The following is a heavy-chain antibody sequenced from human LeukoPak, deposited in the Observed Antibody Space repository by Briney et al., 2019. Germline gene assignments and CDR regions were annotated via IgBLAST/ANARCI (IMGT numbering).Heavy chain of an antibody. CDR3: AKERGYSNGWYWFDP. CDR1: GFTFSDYY. CDR2: ISSSGSTI. Sequence: GGSLRLSCAASGFTFSDYYMSWIRQAPGKGLEWVSYISSSGSTIYYADSVKGRFTISRDNAKNSLYLQMNSLRAEDTAVYYCAKERGYSNGWYWFDPWGQGTLVTVSS. J-gene: IGHJ5*02. V-gene: IGHV3-11*04. D-gene: IGHD6-19*01.